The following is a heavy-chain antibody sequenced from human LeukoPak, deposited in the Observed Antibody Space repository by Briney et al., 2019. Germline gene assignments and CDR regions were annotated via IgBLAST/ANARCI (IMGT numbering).Heavy chain of an antibody. V-gene: IGHV3-23*01. CDR1: GDSISSSTSY. CDR2: ISGSGGNT. Sequence: PSETLSLTCTVSGDSISSSTSYWGWIRQPPGKGLECVSGISGSGGNTYYADSVKGRFTIFRDNSKNTLYLQMNSLRAEDTAVYYCAKSGNTAVVLHFYAMDVWGQGTTVTVSS. D-gene: IGHD5-18*01. J-gene: IGHJ6*02. CDR3: AKSGNTAVVLHFYAMDV.